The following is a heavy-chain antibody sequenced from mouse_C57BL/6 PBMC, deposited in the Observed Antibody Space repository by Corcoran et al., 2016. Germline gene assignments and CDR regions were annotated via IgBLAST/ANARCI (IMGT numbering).Heavy chain of an antibody. CDR3: ARSNFPSYGSSYFDY. J-gene: IGHJ2*01. CDR2: IYPRSGNT. CDR1: GYTFTSYG. D-gene: IGHD1-1*01. Sequence: QVQLQQSGAELARPGASVKLSCKASGYTFTSYGISWVKQRTGQGLEWIGEIYPRSGNTYYNEKFKGKATLTADKSSSTAYMELRSLTSEDSAVYFCARSNFPSYGSSYFDYWGQGTTLTVSS. V-gene: IGHV1-81*01.